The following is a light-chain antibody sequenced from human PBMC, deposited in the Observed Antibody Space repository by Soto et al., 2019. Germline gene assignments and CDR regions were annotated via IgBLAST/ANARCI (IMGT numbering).Light chain of an antibody. CDR1: QSVLYSSNNKNY. CDR2: LAS. V-gene: IGKV4-1*01. Sequence: DIVMTQSPDSLAVSLGERATINCKSSQSVLYSSNNKNYLAWYQQRPGQPPQLLIYLASTRESGVPDRFSGSGSETDFTLTITSLQAEDVAVYYCQQYESTPPTFGQGTKLEIK. CDR3: QQYESTPPT. J-gene: IGKJ2*01.